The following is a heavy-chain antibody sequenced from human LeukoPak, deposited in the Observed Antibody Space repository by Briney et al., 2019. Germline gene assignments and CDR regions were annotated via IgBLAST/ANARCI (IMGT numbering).Heavy chain of an antibody. D-gene: IGHD6-25*01. CDR1: GGTFSIYA. CDR3: ARDGSGEDYYYYGMDV. CDR2: IIPKFGTA. V-gene: IGHV1-69*05. J-gene: IGHJ6*02. Sequence: GSSVKVSCKASGGTFSIYAVSWVRQAPGQGLEWLGGIIPKFGTATYAQNFQGRVTISTDEASTTAYMDLSSLRSDDTAVYYCARDGSGEDYYYYGMDVWGQGTTVTVSS.